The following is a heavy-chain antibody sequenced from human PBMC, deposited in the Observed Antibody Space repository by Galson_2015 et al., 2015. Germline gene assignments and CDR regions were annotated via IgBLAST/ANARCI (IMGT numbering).Heavy chain of an antibody. CDR1: GFTFRTYW. J-gene: IGHJ6*01. D-gene: IGHD3-10*01. CDR3: VRGRFTISRDNAKNTLYLQMNSLRAEDTALYYCARGLYG. Sequence: SLRLSCAASGFTFRTYWMSWVRQAPGRGLEWVANIKEDGSKRYHADSVKGRFMISRDNAKNSLFLQMNSLRGDDTWYADSVRGRFTISRDNAKNTLYLQMNSLRAEDTALYYCARGLYG. V-gene: IGHV3-7*01. CDR2: IKEDGSKR.